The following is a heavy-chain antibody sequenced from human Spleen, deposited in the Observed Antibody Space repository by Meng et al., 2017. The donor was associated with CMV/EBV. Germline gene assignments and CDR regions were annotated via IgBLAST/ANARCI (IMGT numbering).Heavy chain of an antibody. D-gene: IGHD4-17*01. V-gene: IGHV4-61*01. Sequence: SETMSLTCTVSGGSVSSGSYYWSWIRQHPGKGLEWIGYIYYSGSTNYNPSLKSRVTISVDTSKNQFSLKLSSVTAADAAVYYCAREWTVTTVSDYWGQGTLVTVSS. CDR2: IYYSGST. J-gene: IGHJ4*02. CDR1: GGSVSSGSYY. CDR3: AREWTVTTVSDY.